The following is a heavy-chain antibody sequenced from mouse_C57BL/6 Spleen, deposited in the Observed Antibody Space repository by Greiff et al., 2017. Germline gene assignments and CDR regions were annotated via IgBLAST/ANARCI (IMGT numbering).Heavy chain of an antibody. J-gene: IGHJ2*01. CDR3: AREVLPRGYFDY. CDR2: IYPGDGDT. D-gene: IGHD1-1*01. CDR1: GYAFSSSW. Sequence: VQRVESGPELVKPGASVKISCKASGYAFSSSWMNWVKQRPGKGLEWIGRIYPGDGDTNYSGKFKGKATLTADKSSSTAYMQLSSLTSEDSAVYFCAREVLPRGYFDYWGQGTTLTVSS. V-gene: IGHV1-82*01.